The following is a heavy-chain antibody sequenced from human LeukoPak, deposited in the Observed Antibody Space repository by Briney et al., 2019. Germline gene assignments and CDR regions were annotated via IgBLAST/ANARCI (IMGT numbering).Heavy chain of an antibody. V-gene: IGHV4-34*01. CDR2: IYHSGST. CDR3: AREIVVVTATARYFDL. J-gene: IGHJ2*01. D-gene: IGHD2-21*02. Sequence: PSETLSLTCAVYGGSFSGYYWSWIRQPPGKGLEWIGEIYHSGSTSYNPSLKSRVTISVDTSKNQFPLKLSSVTAADTAVYYCAREIVVVTATARYFDLWGRGTLVTVSS. CDR1: GGSFSGYY.